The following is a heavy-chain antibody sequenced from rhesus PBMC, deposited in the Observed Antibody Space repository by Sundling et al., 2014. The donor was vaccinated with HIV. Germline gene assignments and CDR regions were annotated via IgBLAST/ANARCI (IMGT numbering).Heavy chain of an antibody. D-gene: IGHD3-9*01. CDR2: INGNSGST. J-gene: IGHJ4*01. V-gene: IGHV4-80*01. CDR3: ARGGFYEDDYGYYHTGLNY. Sequence: QVQLQESGPGLVKPSETLSLTCAVSGASISSNYWSWIRQAPGKGLEWIGEINGNSGSTNCNSSLTSRVTISRDTSKNQLSLELRSMTAADTAMYYCARGGFYEDDYGYYHTGLNYWGQGLLVTVSS. CDR1: GASISSNY.